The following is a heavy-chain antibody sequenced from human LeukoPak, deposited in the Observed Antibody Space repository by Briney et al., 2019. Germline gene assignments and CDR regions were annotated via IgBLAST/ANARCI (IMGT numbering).Heavy chain of an antibody. CDR2: IHYSGST. J-gene: IGHJ4*02. CDR3: ARVQRLRWTAAHGEPLDY. Sequence: GSLRLSCAASGFTFSSYAISWIRQPPGRGLEWIGYIHYSGSTKYNPSLKSRVTISADTSKNQFSLKLSSVTAADTAVYYCARVQRLRWTAAHGEPLDYWGQGTLVTVSP. V-gene: IGHV4-59*01. CDR1: GFTFSSYA. D-gene: IGHD4-23*01.